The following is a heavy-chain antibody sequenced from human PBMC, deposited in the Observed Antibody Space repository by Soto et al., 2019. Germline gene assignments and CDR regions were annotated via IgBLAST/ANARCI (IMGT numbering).Heavy chain of an antibody. D-gene: IGHD1-26*01. CDR1: GFTFSTFS. Sequence: QVQLVESGGGLVQPGGSLRLSCATSGFTFSTFSMHWVRQAPGKGLEWVAHISYDGSEKDYADSVKGQFTISRDNSDNTLFLQMNSLTSEDTGVYYCARGPESGDFWGQGTLVTVPS. CDR3: ARGPESGDF. V-gene: IGHV3-30*04. CDR2: ISYDGSEK. J-gene: IGHJ4*02.